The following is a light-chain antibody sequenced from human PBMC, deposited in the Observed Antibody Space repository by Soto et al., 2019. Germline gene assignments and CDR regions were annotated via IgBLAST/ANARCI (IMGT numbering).Light chain of an antibody. J-gene: IGKJ1*01. CDR3: QQYNSYSPWT. CDR2: DAS. V-gene: IGKV1D-8*03. CDR1: QGISSY. Sequence: VIWMTQSPSLLSASTGDRVTISCRMSQGISSYLAWYQQKPGKAPKLLIYDASSLESGVPSRFSGSGSGTEFILTISTLQPDDFATYYCQQYNSYSPWTFGQGTKV.